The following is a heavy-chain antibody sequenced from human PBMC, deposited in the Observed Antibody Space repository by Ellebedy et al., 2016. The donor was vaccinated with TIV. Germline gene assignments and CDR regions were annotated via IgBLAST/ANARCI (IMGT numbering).Heavy chain of an antibody. V-gene: IGHV1-69*13. J-gene: IGHJ4*02. D-gene: IGHD6-19*01. CDR2: IIPIFGTA. CDR3: ARDGGIAVAGPNFDY. CDR1: GGTFSSYA. Sequence: SVKVSCXASGGTFSSYAISWVRQAPGQGLEWMGGIIPIFGTANYAQKFQGRVTITADESTSTAYMELSSLRSEDTAVYYCARDGGIAVAGPNFDYWGQGTLVTVSS.